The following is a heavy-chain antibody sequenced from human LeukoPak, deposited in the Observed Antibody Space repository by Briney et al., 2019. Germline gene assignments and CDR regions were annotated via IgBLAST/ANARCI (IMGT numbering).Heavy chain of an antibody. V-gene: IGHV4-39*01. J-gene: IGHJ4*02. CDR3: ARHGDYDSSGYSSY. CDR2: IYYSGST. Sequence: SETLSLTCTVSGGSISSSSYYWCWIRQPPGKGLQWTGSIYYSGSTYYNPSLKSRVTISVDTSKNQFSLKLSSVTAADTAVYYCARHGDYDSSGYSSYWGQGTLVTVSS. CDR1: GGSISSSSYY. D-gene: IGHD3-22*01.